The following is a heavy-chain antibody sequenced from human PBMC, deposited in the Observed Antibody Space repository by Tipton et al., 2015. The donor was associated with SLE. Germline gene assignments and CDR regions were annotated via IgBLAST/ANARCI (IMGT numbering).Heavy chain of an antibody. V-gene: IGHV4-38-2*02. CDR1: GYSISSGYY. CDR3: ARGSFMDV. CDR2: IYHSGST. Sequence: TLSLTCTVSGYSISSGYYWGWIRQPPGKGLEWIGSIYHSGSTYSNPSLKSRVTILVDTSKNQFSLRLSSVTAADTAVYYCARGSFMDVWGKGTTVTVSS. J-gene: IGHJ6*03.